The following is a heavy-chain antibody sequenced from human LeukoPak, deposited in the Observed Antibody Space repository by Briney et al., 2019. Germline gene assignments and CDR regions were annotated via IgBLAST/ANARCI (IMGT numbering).Heavy chain of an antibody. CDR3: AKGDTGYSSGLDAFDI. CDR1: RFTFSTYV. Sequence: PGGSLRLSCAASRFTFSTYVMTWVRQAPGKGLEWLSSISASGDDTDYAESVRGRFTISRDNSKNTLYLQMNSLGAEDTAIYYCAKGDTGYSSGLDAFDIWGQGTLVSVSS. CDR2: ISASGDDT. J-gene: IGHJ3*02. D-gene: IGHD6-19*01. V-gene: IGHV3-23*01.